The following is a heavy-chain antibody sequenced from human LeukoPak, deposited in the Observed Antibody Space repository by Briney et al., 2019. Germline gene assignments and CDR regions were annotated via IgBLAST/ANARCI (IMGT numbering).Heavy chain of an antibody. J-gene: IGHJ6*03. CDR2: IYYSGST. V-gene: IGHV4-59*01. CDR1: GGSISSYY. Sequence: SETLSLTCTVSGGSISSYYWSWIRQPPGKGLEWIGYIYYSGSTNYNPSLKSRVTISVDTSKNQFSLKLSSVTAADTAVYYCARGPYSSSRGTYYYCMDVWGKGTTVTVSS. D-gene: IGHD6-13*01. CDR3: ARGPYSSSRGTYYYCMDV.